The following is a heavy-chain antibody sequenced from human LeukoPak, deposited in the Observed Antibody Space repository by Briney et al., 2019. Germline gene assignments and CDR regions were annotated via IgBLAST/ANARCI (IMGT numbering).Heavy chain of an antibody. CDR2: VDHTGST. J-gene: IGHJ6*03. CDR1: DDSITMYY. CDR3: ARGRVSSRTWSSTYQYYFYMDV. D-gene: IGHD1-1*01. V-gene: IGHV4-59*01. Sequence: SETLSLTCSVSDDSITMYYWTWIRQPPGKGLEWIGYVDHTGSTNFNPSLNGRVSISRDTTKNLFSLTLRSVTAAETAVSFCARGRVSSRTWSSTYQYYFYMDVWGKGTTVTVSS.